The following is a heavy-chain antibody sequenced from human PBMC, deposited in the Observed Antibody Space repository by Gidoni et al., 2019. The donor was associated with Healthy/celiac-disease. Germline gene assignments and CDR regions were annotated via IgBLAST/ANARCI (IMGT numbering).Heavy chain of an antibody. J-gene: IGHJ6*02. Sequence: VQPVQSGAEVKKPGESLRITCKGSGYSFPSYWISWVRQMPGKGLAWMGRIDPSDSYTNYSPSCQGHVTITADKSISTAYLQWSSLKASDTAMYYCARLSASNPDGTLNMDVWGQGTTVTVSS. CDR1: GYSFPSYW. CDR2: IDPSDSYT. CDR3: ARLSASNPDGTLNMDV. V-gene: IGHV5-10-1*03.